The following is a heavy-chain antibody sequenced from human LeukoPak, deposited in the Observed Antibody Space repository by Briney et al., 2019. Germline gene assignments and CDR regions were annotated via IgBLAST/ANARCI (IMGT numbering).Heavy chain of an antibody. V-gene: IGHV1-69*05. J-gene: IGHJ4*02. Sequence: SVRVSCRASGGTFSSYGISWVRQAPGQGLEWMGGIIPIFGTANYAQKLQGRVTMTTDTSTSTAYMELRSLRSDDTAVYYCAREWIAYGSYYGYWGQGTLVTVSS. CDR2: IIPIFGTA. CDR1: GGTFSSYG. D-gene: IGHD1-26*01. CDR3: AREWIAYGSYYGY.